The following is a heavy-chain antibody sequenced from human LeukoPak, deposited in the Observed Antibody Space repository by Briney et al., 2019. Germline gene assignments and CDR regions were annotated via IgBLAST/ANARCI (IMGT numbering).Heavy chain of an antibody. CDR2: IYSGGRT. D-gene: IGHD5-18*01. J-gene: IGHJ4*02. Sequence: GGSLRLSCAASGFTVSSNYMSSVRQAPGKGLEWVSVIYSGGRTYYADSVKGRFTISRDNSKNTLYLQMNSLRAEDTAVYYCARESGGLDTALGFDYWGQGTLVTVSS. V-gene: IGHV3-66*02. CDR3: ARESGGLDTALGFDY. CDR1: GFTVSSNY.